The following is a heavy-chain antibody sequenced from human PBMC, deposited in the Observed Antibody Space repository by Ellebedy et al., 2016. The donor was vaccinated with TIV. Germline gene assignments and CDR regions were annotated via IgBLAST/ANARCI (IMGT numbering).Heavy chain of an antibody. CDR2: ISSSSRYT. V-gene: IGHV3-11*06. D-gene: IGHD3-16*02. Sequence: GGSLRLSCAASGFTFSDYYMSWIRQAPGKGLEWVSYISSSSRYTNYTDSVKGRFTISRDNAKNSLYLQMNSLRDEDPAVYYCARNGYEDVWGSYHHDYWGQGTLVTVSS. J-gene: IGHJ4*02. CDR1: GFTFSDYY. CDR3: ARNGYEDVWGSYHHDY.